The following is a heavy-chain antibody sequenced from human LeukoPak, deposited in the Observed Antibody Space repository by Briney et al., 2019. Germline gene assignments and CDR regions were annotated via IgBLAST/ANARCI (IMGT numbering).Heavy chain of an antibody. CDR2: INPNSGGT. J-gene: IGHJ4*02. V-gene: IGHV1-2*04. D-gene: IGHD5-12*01. CDR3: ARDRGYSGYETDY. CDR1: GYTFTCYY. Sequence: GASVKVSCKASGYTFTCYYMHWVRQAPGQGLEWMGWINPNSGGTNYAQKFQGWVTMTRDTSISTAYMELSRLRSDDTAVYYCARDRGYSGYETDYWGQGTLVTVSS.